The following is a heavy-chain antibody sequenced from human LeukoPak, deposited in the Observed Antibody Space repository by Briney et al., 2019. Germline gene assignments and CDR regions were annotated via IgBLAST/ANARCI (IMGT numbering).Heavy chain of an antibody. CDR3: ARDAYYFDY. Sequence: RASVKVSCKASGYTFTSYDINWVRQATGQGLEWMGWINPNSGGTNYAQKFQGRVTMTKDTSISTAYMELSRLRSDDTAVYYCARDAYYFDYWGQGTLVTVSS. V-gene: IGHV1-2*02. J-gene: IGHJ4*02. CDR1: GYTFTSYD. CDR2: INPNSGGT.